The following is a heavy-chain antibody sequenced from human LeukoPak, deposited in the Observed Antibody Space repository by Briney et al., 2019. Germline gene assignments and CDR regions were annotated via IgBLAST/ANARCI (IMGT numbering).Heavy chain of an antibody. V-gene: IGHV4-59*12. J-gene: IGHJ4*02. CDR3: ARVPTVTFFDY. Sequence: SETLSLTCTVSGVSISSYYWSWIRQPPGKGLEWVGYIYYSGSTNYNPSLKSRVTISVDTSKNQLSLKLSSVTAADTAVYYCARVPTVTFFDYWGQGTLVTVSS. CDR1: GVSISSYY. D-gene: IGHD4-17*01. CDR2: IYYSGST.